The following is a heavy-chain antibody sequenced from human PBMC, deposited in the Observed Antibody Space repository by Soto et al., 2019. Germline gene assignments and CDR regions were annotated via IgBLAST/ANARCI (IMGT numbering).Heavy chain of an antibody. CDR1: GYTFTSYG. CDR2: ISAYNGNT. CDR3: ARVEGYDILTGYYGR. D-gene: IGHD3-9*01. J-gene: IGHJ4*02. Sequence: GASVKVSCKASGYTFTSYGISWVRQAPGQGLEWMGWISAYNGNTNYAQKLQGRVTMTTDTSTSTAYMELRSLRSDDTAVYYCARVEGYDILTGYYGRWGQGTLVTVSS. V-gene: IGHV1-18*01.